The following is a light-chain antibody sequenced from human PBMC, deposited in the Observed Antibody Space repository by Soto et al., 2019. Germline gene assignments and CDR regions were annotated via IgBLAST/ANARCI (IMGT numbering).Light chain of an antibody. CDR1: SSDVGGYNY. V-gene: IGLV2-14*01. J-gene: IGLJ1*01. CDR3: NSYTSKSTGV. CDR2: EVS. Sequence: QSVLTQPASVSGSPGQSITISCTGTSSDVGGYNYVSWYQQHPGKAPKLIIYEVSNRPSGVSNRFSGSKSGNTASLTISGLQAEDEADYYCNSYTSKSTGVFGTGPRSPS.